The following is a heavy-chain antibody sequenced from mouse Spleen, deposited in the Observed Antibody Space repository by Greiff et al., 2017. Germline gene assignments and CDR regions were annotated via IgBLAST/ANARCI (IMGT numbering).Heavy chain of an antibody. J-gene: IGHJ2*01. D-gene: IGHD1-1*01. Sequence: EVQLVESGGGLVKPGGSLKLSCAASGFTFSSYAMSWVRQTPEKRLEWVATISSGGSYTYYPDSVKGRFTISRDNAKNTLYLQMSSLRSEDTAMYYCAREVSTVVPYYFDYWGQGTTLTVSS. CDR2: ISSGGSYT. V-gene: IGHV5-9-3*01. CDR1: GFTFSSYA. CDR3: AREVSTVVPYYFDY.